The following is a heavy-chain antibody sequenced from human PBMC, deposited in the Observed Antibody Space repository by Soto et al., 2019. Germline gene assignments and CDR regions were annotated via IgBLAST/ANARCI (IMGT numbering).Heavy chain of an antibody. V-gene: IGHV4-59*01. J-gene: IGHJ4*02. CDR3: GRDSRTRGPHLVGQLHY. Sequence: SETLSLTCTVSGASISRYYWSWIRQSPGKRLEWIGYLYNTGSTIYNPSLKSRVTISVDTPNNQFSLTLNFATAAGTAVYYYGRDSRTRGPHLVGQLHYWGQGPQVTVS. CDR1: GASISRYY. CDR2: LYNTGST. D-gene: IGHD6-13*01.